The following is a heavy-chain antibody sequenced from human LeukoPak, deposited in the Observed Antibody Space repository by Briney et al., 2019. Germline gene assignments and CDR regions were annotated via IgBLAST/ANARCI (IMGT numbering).Heavy chain of an antibody. J-gene: IGHJ6*03. CDR3: AKDSGWRDVYYYYMDE. D-gene: IGHD6-19*01. Sequence: PGGSLRLSCAASGFIFGDYAMHWVRQAPGKGLEWVSSISWNSGKIGYADSVKGRFTISRDNAKKSLYLQTNSLKAEDTAVYYCAKDSGWRDVYYYYMDEWGKGTTVTVSS. V-gene: IGHV3-9*01. CDR2: ISWNSGKI. CDR1: GFIFGDYA.